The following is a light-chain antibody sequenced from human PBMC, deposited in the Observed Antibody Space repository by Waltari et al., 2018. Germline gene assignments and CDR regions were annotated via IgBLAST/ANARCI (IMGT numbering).Light chain of an antibody. CDR2: FKS. Sequence: DIQMTQSPCSLSASLGDRVTITCRANQSISKYLNWYQQRPGKAPKLLVYFKSSLQSGVPSRFSGSGSGTDFTLTINTLQPEDFATYFCQQSYGPPYTFGQGTRLEIK. V-gene: IGKV1-39*01. CDR3: QQSYGPPYT. CDR1: QSISKY. J-gene: IGKJ2*01.